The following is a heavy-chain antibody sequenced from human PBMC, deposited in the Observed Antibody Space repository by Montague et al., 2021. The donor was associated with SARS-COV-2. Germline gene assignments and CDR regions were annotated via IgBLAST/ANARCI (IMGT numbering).Heavy chain of an antibody. CDR3: SARANYYYGMDV. V-gene: IGHV3-66*01. J-gene: IGHJ6*02. Sequence: SLRLSCAASGFTVSSNNMSWVRQAPGKGLEWVLVIYSGGSTQYADSVKGRFTISRDKSNYTLYLPMISLSAENTAVYYCSARANYYYGMDVWGQGTAVTVSS. CDR1: GFTVSSNN. CDR2: IYSGGST.